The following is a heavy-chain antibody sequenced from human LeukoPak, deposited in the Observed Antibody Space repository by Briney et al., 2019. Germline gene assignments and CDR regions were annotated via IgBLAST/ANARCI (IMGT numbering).Heavy chain of an antibody. CDR2: ISAYNGNT. CDR3: ARSPGVGDPGYFDY. CDR1: GYTFTSYG. J-gene: IGHJ4*02. V-gene: IGHV1-18*01. D-gene: IGHD1-26*01. Sequence: ASVKVSCKASGYTFTSYGISWVRQAPGQGLEWLGRISAYNGNTNYAQKLQGRVTMTTDTSTSTAYMELRSLRSDDTAVYYCARSPGVGDPGYFDYWGQGTLVTVSS.